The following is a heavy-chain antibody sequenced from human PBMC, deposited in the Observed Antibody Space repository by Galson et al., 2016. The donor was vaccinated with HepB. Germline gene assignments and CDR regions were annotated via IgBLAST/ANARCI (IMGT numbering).Heavy chain of an antibody. CDR3: ARDLNWKLFDY. Sequence: SLRLSCAASGISFSTYWINWVRLARGKGLQWVGTINKDGSEKYYVDSVKGRFTISRYNAKNTLYLDMTSLRADDTAVYYCARDLNWKLFDYWGQGNLVTVSP. J-gene: IGHJ4*02. D-gene: IGHD1-1*01. CDR1: GISFSTYW. V-gene: IGHV3-7*01. CDR2: INKDGSEK.